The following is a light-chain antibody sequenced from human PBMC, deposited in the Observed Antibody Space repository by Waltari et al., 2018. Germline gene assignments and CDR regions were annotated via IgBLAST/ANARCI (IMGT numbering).Light chain of an antibody. Sequence: QFVLTQPPSVSGAPGQRVTISCTGGSSNIGAGYDEHGYQPLPGTAPKPLIFGHKNRPSGVPRRFSGSSSCTSASLAITGLQAADEAFYYCQSYDISLGAAVVFGGGTQLTVL. V-gene: IGLV1-40*01. CDR1: SSNIGAGYD. J-gene: IGLJ2*01. CDR3: QSYDISLGAAVV. CDR2: GHK.